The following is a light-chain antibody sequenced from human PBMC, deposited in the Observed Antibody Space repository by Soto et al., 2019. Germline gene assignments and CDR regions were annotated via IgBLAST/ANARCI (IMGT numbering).Light chain of an antibody. Sequence: SALTQPSSVSGSPGQSITISCTGTSSIVGGFNVVSWYQSHPGKAPKVIIYEGIKRPSGVSNRFSGSNSGSTASLTISGLQAEDEADYYCCSYVGATTYVFGTGTKVTVL. J-gene: IGLJ1*01. V-gene: IGLV2-23*01. CDR1: SSIVGGFNV. CDR3: CSYVGATTYV. CDR2: EGI.